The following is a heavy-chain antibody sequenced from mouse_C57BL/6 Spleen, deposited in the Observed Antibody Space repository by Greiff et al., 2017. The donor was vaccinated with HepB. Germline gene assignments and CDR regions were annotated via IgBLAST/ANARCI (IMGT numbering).Heavy chain of an antibody. CDR2: IDPENGDT. D-gene: IGHD2-4*01. CDR1: GFNIKDDY. V-gene: IGHV14-4*01. J-gene: IGHJ2*01. Sequence: EVKLMESGAELVRPGASVKLSCTASGFNIKDDYMHWVKQRPEQGLEWIGWIDPENGDTEYASKFQGKATITADTSSNTAYLQLSSLTSEDTAVYYCTTSTMIKGYFDYWGQGTTLTVSS. CDR3: TTSTMIKGYFDY.